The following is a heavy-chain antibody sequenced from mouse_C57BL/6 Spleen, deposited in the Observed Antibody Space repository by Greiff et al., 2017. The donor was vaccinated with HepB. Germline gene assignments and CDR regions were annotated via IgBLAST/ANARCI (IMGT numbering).Heavy chain of an antibody. CDR3: ARDGYPFAY. CDR1: GFSLTSYG. V-gene: IGHV2-2*01. J-gene: IGHJ3*01. CDR2: IWSGGST. D-gene: IGHD2-3*01. Sequence: VKLVESGPGLVQPSQSLSITCTVSGFSLTSYGVHWVRQSPGKGLEWLGVIWSGGSTDYNAAFISRLSISKDNSKSQVFFKMNSLQADDTAIYYSARDGYPFAYWGQGTLVTVSA.